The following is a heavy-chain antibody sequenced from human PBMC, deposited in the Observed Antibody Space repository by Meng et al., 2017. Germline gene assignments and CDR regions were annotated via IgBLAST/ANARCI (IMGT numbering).Heavy chain of an antibody. V-gene: IGHV4-4*02. Sequence: QGQLQESGPGLGKPSGTLALPCAVSGGSISSSNWWSWVRQPPGKGLEWIGEIYHSGSTNYNPSLKSRVTISVDKSKNQFSLKLSSVTAADTAVYYCARAGVGYYDSSGPYSYWGQGTLVTVSS. J-gene: IGHJ4*02. D-gene: IGHD3-22*01. CDR3: ARAGVGYYDSSGPYSY. CDR1: GGSISSSNW. CDR2: IYHSGST.